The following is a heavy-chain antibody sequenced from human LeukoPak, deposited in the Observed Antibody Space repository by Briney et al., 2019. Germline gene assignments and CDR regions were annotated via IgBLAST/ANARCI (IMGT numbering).Heavy chain of an antibody. Sequence: SETLSLTCAVYGGSFSGYYWSWIRQPPGKGLEWIGEINHSGSTNYNPSLKSRVTISVDTSKNQFSLKLSSVTAADTAVYYCARRGSYRYYFHYWGQGTLVTVSS. V-gene: IGHV4-34*01. J-gene: IGHJ4*02. CDR2: INHSGST. CDR3: ARRGSYRYYFHY. CDR1: GGSFSGYY. D-gene: IGHD3-16*01.